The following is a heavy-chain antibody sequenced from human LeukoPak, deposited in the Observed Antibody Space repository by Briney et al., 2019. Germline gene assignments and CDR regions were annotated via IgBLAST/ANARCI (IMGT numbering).Heavy chain of an antibody. D-gene: IGHD1-1*01. J-gene: IGHJ4*02. CDR1: GFTFSSYW. CDR2: IQEYGSEK. Sequence: GGSLRLSCAASGFTFSSYWMTWVRQTPGKGLEWVANIQEYGSEKYYVDSVRGRFTVSRDNSKNMLYLQMNSLRAEDTAVYYCAYYHVNEEPPTFWGQGTLVTVSS. CDR3: AYYHVNEEPPTF. V-gene: IGHV3-7*01.